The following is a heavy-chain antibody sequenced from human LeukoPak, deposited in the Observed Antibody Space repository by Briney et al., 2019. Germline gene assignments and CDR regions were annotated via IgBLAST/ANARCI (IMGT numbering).Heavy chain of an antibody. J-gene: IGHJ5*02. CDR3: ARDWGQWLAYNWFDP. D-gene: IGHD6-19*01. CDR2: ISAYNGNT. V-gene: IGHV1-18*01. Sequence: ASMKVSCKASGYTFTSYGISWVRQAPGQGLEWMGWISAYNGNTNYAQKLQGRVTMTTDTSTSTAYMELRSLRSDDTAVYYCARDWGQWLAYNWFDPWGQGTLVTVSS. CDR1: GYTFTSYG.